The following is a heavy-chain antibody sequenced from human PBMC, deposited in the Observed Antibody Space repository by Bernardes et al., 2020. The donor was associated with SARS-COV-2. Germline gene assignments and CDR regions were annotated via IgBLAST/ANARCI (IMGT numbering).Heavy chain of an antibody. CDR2: ISWNSGSI. V-gene: IGHV3-9*01. Sequence: GGSLRLSCAASGFTFDDYAMHWVRQAPGKGLEWVSGISWNSGSIGYADSVKGRFTISRDNAKNSLYLQMNSLRAEDTALYYCAKDNTNWGQGTLVTVSS. CDR3: AKDNTN. CDR1: GFTFDDYA. J-gene: IGHJ1*01.